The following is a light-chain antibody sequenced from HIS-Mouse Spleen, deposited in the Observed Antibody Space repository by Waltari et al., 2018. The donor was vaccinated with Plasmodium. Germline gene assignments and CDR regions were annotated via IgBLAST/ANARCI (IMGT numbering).Light chain of an antibody. Sequence: EIVMTQSPATLSVSPGERATLSCRASQRVSRNLAGYQQKPGQAPRLLIYGASTRATGIPARFSGSGSGTEFTLTISSLQSEDFAVYYCQQYNNWPPWTFGQGTKVEIK. CDR2: GAS. CDR1: QRVSRN. V-gene: IGKV3-15*01. J-gene: IGKJ1*01. CDR3: QQYNNWPPWT.